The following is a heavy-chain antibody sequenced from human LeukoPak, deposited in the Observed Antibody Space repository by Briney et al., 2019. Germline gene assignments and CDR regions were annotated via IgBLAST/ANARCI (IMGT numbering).Heavy chain of an antibody. J-gene: IGHJ3*02. CDR3: ARDGRRPGYYYDSSGYYHDAFDI. CDR1: GYTFTGYY. D-gene: IGHD3-22*01. CDR2: INPNSGGT. V-gene: IGHV1-2*02. Sequence: ASVKVPCKASGYTFTGYYMHWVRQAPGQGLEWMGWINPNSGGTNYAQKFQGRVTMTRDTSISTAYMELSRLRSDDTAVYYCARDGRRPGYYYDSSGYYHDAFDIWGQGTMVTVSS.